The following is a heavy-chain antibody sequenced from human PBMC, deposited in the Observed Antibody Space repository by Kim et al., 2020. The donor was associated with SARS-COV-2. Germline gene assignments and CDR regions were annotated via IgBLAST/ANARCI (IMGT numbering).Heavy chain of an antibody. J-gene: IGHJ3*02. V-gene: IGHV4-31*02. Sequence: RVTISVDTSKNQFSLKLSSVTAADTAVYYCARYVNSGLYSSGWYVGAFDIWGQGTMVTVSS. CDR3: ARYVNSGLYSSGWYVGAFDI. D-gene: IGHD6-19*01.